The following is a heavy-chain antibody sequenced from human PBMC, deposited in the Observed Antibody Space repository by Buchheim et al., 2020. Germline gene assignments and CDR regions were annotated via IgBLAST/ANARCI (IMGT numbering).Heavy chain of an antibody. CDR1: GFTFSSYG. CDR2: IWYDGSNK. CDR3: ARDFGAYCGGDCAFDY. J-gene: IGHJ4*02. Sequence: QVQLVESGGGVVQPGRSLRLSCAASGFTFSSYGMHWVRQAPGKGLEWVAVIWYDGSNKYYADSVKGRFTIYRDNSKKTLSLEMNSLRAEDTAVYYCARDFGAYCGGDCAFDYWGQGTL. D-gene: IGHD2-21*02. V-gene: IGHV3-33*01.